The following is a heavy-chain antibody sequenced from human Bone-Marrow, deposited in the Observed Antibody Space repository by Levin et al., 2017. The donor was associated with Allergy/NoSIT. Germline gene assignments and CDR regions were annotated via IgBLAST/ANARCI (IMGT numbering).Heavy chain of an antibody. Sequence: SETLSLTCTVSDDSIRSFFWSWIRQPPGKGLEWLGDIYHTGSVKYSPSLESRVTISVDPSNNQFSLKMSSVTAADTAVYYCARSGTGSWWYFDVWGRGNLVTVSS. CDR2: IYHTGSV. V-gene: IGHV4-59*03. CDR1: DDSIRSFF. D-gene: IGHD3-10*01. CDR3: ARSGTGSWWYFDV. J-gene: IGHJ2*01.